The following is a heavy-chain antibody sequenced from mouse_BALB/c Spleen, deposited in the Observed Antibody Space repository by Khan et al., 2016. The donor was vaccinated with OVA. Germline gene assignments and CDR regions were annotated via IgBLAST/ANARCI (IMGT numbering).Heavy chain of an antibody. J-gene: IGHJ3*01. D-gene: IGHD1-1*01. CDR2: VNPYNDGN. Sequence: VQLQQSGPELVKPGASVKMSCKASGYTFTNYIIHWVKQTPGQGLEWIGYVNPYNDGNNDNEKFKGKATLTSDKSSSTAYMELSGLTSDDSAIYYCERDYGCGFWFSYWGQGTLVTVSA. CDR1: GYTFTNYI. CDR3: ERDYGCGFWFSY. V-gene: IGHV1S136*01.